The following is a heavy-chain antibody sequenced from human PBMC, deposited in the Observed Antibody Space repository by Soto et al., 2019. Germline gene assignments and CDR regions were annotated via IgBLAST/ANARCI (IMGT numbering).Heavy chain of an antibody. D-gene: IGHD2-2*01. V-gene: IGHV4-30-2*01. J-gene: IGHJ5*02. CDR1: GCSISRCGYS. CDR2: IYHSGST. CDR3: ARVPDR. Sequence: QLQLQEFGLGLVEPSQALFLTCAVSGCSISRCGYSWGLVRQPPGKGLEWIGYIYHSGSTYYNPSLKSRVTISVDRSKNQFSLKLSSVTAADTAVYYCARVPDRWGQGTLVTVSS.